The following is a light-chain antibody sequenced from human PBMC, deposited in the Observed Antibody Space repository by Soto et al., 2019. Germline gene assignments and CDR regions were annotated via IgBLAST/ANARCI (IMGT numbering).Light chain of an antibody. V-gene: IGKV3-11*01. CDR1: QSVSSY. J-gene: IGKJ2*01. CDR2: DAS. CDR3: QQRSNWPPMYT. Sequence: EIVLTQSPGTLSLSPGERATISCRASQSVSSYLAWYQQKPGQAPRLLIYDASNRATGIPARFSGSGSGTDFTLTISSLEPEDFAVYYCQQRSNWPPMYTFGQGTKLEIK.